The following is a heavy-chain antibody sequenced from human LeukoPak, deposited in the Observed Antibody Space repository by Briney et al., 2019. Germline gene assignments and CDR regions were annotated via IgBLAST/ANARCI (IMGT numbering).Heavy chain of an antibody. CDR2: IIPIFGTA. J-gene: IGHJ3*02. D-gene: IGHD3-9*01. V-gene: IGHV1-69*05. Sequence: ASVKVSCKASGGTFSNFAINWVRQAPGQGLEWMGRIIPIFGTANYAQKFQGRVTITTDESTSTAYMELSSLRSEDTAVYYCARDDILTGHAFDIWGQGTMVTVSS. CDR1: GGTFSNFA. CDR3: ARDDILTGHAFDI.